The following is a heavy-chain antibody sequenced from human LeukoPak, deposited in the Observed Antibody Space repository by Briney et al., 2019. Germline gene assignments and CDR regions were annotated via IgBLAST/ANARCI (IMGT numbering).Heavy chain of an antibody. V-gene: IGHV1-18*01. Sequence: GASVTVSCKASGYTFTSYGISWVRQAPGQGLAWMGWISAYNCNTKYAQKLQGRVTMTTDTSTSTAYMELRSLRSDDTAVYYCARDDRFGELKLFDYWGQGTLVTVSS. CDR3: ARDDRFGELKLFDY. J-gene: IGHJ4*02. D-gene: IGHD3-10*01. CDR2: ISAYNCNT. CDR1: GYTFTSYG.